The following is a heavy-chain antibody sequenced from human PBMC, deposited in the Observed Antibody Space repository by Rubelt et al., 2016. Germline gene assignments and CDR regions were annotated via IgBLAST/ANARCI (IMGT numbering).Heavy chain of an antibody. J-gene: IGHJ4*02. V-gene: IGHV4-39*07. D-gene: IGHD3-10*01. CDR2: ISYSGST. CDR3: ARTVLSGFGPLNY. Sequence: QLQLQESGPGLVKPSETLSLTCTVSGGSISSNSYYWGWIRQPPGKGLEWIGTISYSGSTSYNPSLKSRVTISVDTSKNQFSLKRTSVTAADTAIYYCARTVLSGFGPLNYWGQGILVTVSS. CDR1: GGSISSNSYY.